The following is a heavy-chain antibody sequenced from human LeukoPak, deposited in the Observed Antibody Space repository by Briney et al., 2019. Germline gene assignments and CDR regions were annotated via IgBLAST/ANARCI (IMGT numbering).Heavy chain of an antibody. J-gene: IGHJ6*02. CDR2: IGTAGDT. Sequence: GGSLRLSCAASGFTFSSYDMHWVRQATGEGLEWVSAIGTAGDTYYPGSVKGRFTISRENAKNSLYLQMNSLRAGDTAVYYCARASGIWFGDHYGMDVWGQGTTVTVSS. CDR3: ARASGIWFGDHYGMDV. V-gene: IGHV3-13*01. D-gene: IGHD3-10*01. CDR1: GFTFSSYD.